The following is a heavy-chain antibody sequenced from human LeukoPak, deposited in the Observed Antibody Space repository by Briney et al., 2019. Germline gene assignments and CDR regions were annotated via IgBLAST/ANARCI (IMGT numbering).Heavy chain of an antibody. Sequence: SETLSLTCIVSGGSISSYYWSWIRQPPGKGLEWIGYIYYSGSTNYNPSLKSRVTISVDTSKNQFSLKLSSVTAADTAVYYCARGDSGYDSFDYWGQGTLVTVSS. J-gene: IGHJ4*02. D-gene: IGHD5-12*01. CDR1: GGSISSYY. CDR3: ARGDSGYDSFDY. CDR2: IYYSGST. V-gene: IGHV4-59*08.